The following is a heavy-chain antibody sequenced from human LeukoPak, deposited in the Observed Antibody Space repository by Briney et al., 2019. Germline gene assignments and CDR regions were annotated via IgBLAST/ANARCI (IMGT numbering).Heavy chain of an antibody. D-gene: IGHD3-22*01. V-gene: IGHV3-64D*06. CDR1: GFTFSWHA. J-gene: IGHJ3*02. Sequence: GGSLRLSCSASGFTFSWHAMHWVRQTPGKGLEYVSAISSNGGSTYYADSVKGRFTISRDNSKNTLYLQMSSLRAEDTAVFYCVRTSSGYSPIWGQGTMVTVSS. CDR2: ISSNGGST. CDR3: VRTSSGYSPI.